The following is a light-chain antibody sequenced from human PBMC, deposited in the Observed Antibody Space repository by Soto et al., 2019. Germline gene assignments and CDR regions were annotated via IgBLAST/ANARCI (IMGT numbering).Light chain of an antibody. J-gene: IGKJ4*01. CDR2: GAS. Sequence: EIAMTQSPDTLSVSPGDRATLSCRASQGVRSDLAWYQQKAGQSPRLLIYGASTRAAETPARFSGSGSETEFTLTICSLEPEDFAVYYCQQRSDWPISFGGGTKVDIK. CDR1: QGVRSD. V-gene: IGKV3-15*01. CDR3: QQRSDWPIS.